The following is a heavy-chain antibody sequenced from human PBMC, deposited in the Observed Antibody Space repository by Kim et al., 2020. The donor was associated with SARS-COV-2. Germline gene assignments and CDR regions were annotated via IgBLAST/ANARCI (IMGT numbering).Heavy chain of an antibody. CDR3: ARDSSSWYSALKKYYYYYGMDV. V-gene: IGHV3-66*01. Sequence: GGSLRLSCAASGFTVSSNYMSWVRQAPGKGLEWVSVIYSGGSTYYADSVKGRFTISRDNSKNTLYLQMNSLRAEDTAVYYCARDSSSWYSALKKYYYYYGMDVWGQGTTVTVSS. J-gene: IGHJ6*02. D-gene: IGHD6-13*01. CDR1: GFTVSSNY. CDR2: IYSGGST.